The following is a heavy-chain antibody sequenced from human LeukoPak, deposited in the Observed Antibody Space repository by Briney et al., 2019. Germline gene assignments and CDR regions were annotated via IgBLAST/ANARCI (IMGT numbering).Heavy chain of an antibody. CDR1: GFTFSSYA. CDR2: ISSNGGST. D-gene: IGHD3-22*01. J-gene: IGHJ4*02. CDR3: ARDSQQTLYYYDSRPLDY. Sequence: GGSLRLSCAASGFTFSSYAMSWVRQAPGKGLEYVSAISSNGGSTYYANSVKGRFTISRDNSKNTLYLQMGSLRAEDMAVYYCARDSQQTLYYYDSRPLDYWGQGTLVTVSS. V-gene: IGHV3-64*01.